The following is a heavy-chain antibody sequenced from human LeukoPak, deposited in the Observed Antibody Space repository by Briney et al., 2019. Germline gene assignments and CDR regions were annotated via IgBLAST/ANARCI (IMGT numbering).Heavy chain of an antibody. J-gene: IGHJ6*04. Sequence: GGSLRLSCVPSGFRFDDYGMSWVRQAPGKGLEWVSYISSSGSTIYYADSVKGRFTISRDNAKNSLYLQMNSLRAEDTAVYYCAELGITMIGGVWGKGTTVTISS. CDR1: GFRFDDYG. V-gene: IGHV3-48*03. D-gene: IGHD3-10*02. CDR2: ISSSGSTI. CDR3: AELGITMIGGV.